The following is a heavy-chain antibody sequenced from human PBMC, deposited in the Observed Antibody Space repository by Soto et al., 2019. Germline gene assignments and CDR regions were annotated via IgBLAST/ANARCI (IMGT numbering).Heavy chain of an antibody. D-gene: IGHD6-19*01. J-gene: IGHJ6*02. V-gene: IGHV3-7*05. CDR3: ARDWGTPGRGSAVGYYYHYGMDV. Sequence: EVQLVESGGGLVQPGGSLRLSCLASEFTFNTYWMNWVRQAPGRGLEWVANIKDDGREKNYVDSVRGRFTISRDNAKNSLYLQMSRLRGEDTAVYFWARDWGTPGRGSAVGYYYHYGMDVWGQGPTVTFSS. CDR2: IKDDGREK. CDR1: EFTFNTYW.